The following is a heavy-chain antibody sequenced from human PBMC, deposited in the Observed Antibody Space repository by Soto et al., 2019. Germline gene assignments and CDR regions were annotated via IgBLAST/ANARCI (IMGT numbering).Heavy chain of an antibody. CDR1: GGTFSSYA. D-gene: IGHD6-13*01. CDR2: IIPILGTA. CDR3: AVGLSDSSSWAGAYYYGMDV. Sequence: SVKVSCKASGGTFSSYAISWVRQAPGQGLEWMGGIIPILGTASYAQKFQGRVTITADESTSTAYMELSSLRSEDTAVYYCAVGLSDSSSWAGAYYYGMDVWGQGTTVTVSS. J-gene: IGHJ6*02. V-gene: IGHV1-69*13.